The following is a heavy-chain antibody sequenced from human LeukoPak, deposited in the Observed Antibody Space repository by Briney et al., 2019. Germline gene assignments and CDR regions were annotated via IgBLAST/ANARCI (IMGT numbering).Heavy chain of an antibody. CDR3: ARGGRDYGDWRTRQYYHYYMDV. CDR2: MNPNSGNT. J-gene: IGHJ6*03. Sequence: ASVKVSCKASGGTFSSYAISWVRQATGQGLEWMGWMNPNSGNTGYAQKFQGRVTITRNTSISTAYMELSSLRSEDTAVYYCARGGRDYGDWRTRQYYHYYMDVWGKGTTVTVSS. V-gene: IGHV1-8*03. CDR1: GGTFSSYA. D-gene: IGHD4-17*01.